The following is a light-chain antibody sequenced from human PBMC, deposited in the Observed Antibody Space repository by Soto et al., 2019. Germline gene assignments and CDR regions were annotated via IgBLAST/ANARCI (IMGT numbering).Light chain of an antibody. CDR3: QQYNNCSHP. V-gene: IGKV3-15*01. CDR2: GAS. Sequence: EIVMTQSPATLSLSPGERATLSCRASQSVSSNLAWYQQKPGQAPRLLIYGASTRATGIPARFSGSRSGTAFTLTISSLPSEDVAVYYCQQYNNCSHPVGQGTNAYIK. J-gene: IGKJ1*01. CDR1: QSVSSN.